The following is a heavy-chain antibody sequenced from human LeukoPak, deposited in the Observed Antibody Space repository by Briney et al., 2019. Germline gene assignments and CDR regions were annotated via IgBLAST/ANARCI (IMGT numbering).Heavy chain of an antibody. CDR2: ISANSLHI. D-gene: IGHD3-10*01. V-gene: IGHV3-21*01. Sequence: GGSLRLSCAASGFTFSDQSMNWVRQAPGKGLEWVSSISANSLHIFYAGSVKGRFTISRDNAKNSLYLQMNNLRVEDTAVYYCVGPDSQFDCWGQGTLVTVSS. J-gene: IGHJ4*02. CDR3: VGPDSQFDC. CDR1: GFTFSDQS.